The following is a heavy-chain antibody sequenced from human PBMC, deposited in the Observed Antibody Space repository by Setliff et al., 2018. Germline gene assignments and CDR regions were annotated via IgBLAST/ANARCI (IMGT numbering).Heavy chain of an antibody. CDR2: INPSGGLT. CDR3: ARDRFYNSWSGTSITAPHDAFDI. J-gene: IGHJ3*02. CDR1: GGTFRSYG. D-gene: IGHD3-3*01. Sequence: GASVKVSCKASGGTFRSYGISWVRQAPGQGLEWMGIINPSGGLTRYAQKFQGKVTMTRDTSTNTVYLEVSSLRSEDTAVYFCARDRFYNSWSGTSITAPHDAFDIWGQGTMVTVSS. V-gene: IGHV1-46*03.